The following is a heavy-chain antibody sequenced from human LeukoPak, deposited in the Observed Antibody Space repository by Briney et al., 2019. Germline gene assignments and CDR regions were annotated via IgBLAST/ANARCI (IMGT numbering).Heavy chain of an antibody. CDR1: GGSISSYY. CDR3: AREPGYTWYQLDQDWFDP. CDR2: IYTSGST. D-gene: IGHD2-2*01. J-gene: IGHJ5*02. Sequence: PSETLSLTCTVSGGSISSYYWSWLRQPAGKGLEWIGRIYTSGSTNYNPSLKSRVTISVDKSKNQFSLKLSSVTAADTAVYYCAREPGYTWYQLDQDWFDPWGQGTLVTVSA. V-gene: IGHV4-4*07.